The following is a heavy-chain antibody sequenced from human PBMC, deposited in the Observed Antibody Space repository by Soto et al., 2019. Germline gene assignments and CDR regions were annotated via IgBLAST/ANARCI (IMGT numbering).Heavy chain of an antibody. Sequence: QVQLVESGGGVVQPGRSLRLSCAASGFTFSSYGMHWVRQAPGKGLEWVAVIWYDGSNKYHADSVKGRFTISRDNSKNTLYLQMNSLRAEDTAVYYCARSARHIVVVNPWGQGTLVTVSS. J-gene: IGHJ5*02. CDR2: IWYDGSNK. CDR3: ARSARHIVVVNP. V-gene: IGHV3-33*01. D-gene: IGHD2-15*01. CDR1: GFTFSSYG.